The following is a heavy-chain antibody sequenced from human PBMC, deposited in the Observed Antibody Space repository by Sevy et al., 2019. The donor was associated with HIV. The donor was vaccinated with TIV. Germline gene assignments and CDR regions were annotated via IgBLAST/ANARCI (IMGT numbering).Heavy chain of an antibody. D-gene: IGHD1-26*01. CDR3: ARGENDDEFFQY. Sequence: GGSLRLSCTVSGFIFSNFAMLWVRQAPGKGLEWVAVTSYDGSHKYYADSVKGRFTVSRDNSRNILSLEMSSLTRDDTAVYYCARGENDDEFFQYWGQGTLVTVSS. V-gene: IGHV3-30*04. CDR1: GFIFSNFA. J-gene: IGHJ1*01. CDR2: TSYDGSHK.